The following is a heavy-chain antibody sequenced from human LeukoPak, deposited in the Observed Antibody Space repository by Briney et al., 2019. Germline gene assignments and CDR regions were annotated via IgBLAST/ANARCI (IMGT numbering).Heavy chain of an antibody. V-gene: IGHV3-48*03. J-gene: IGHJ4*02. CDR3: ARGWISDSFDY. D-gene: IGHD5-12*01. CDR1: GFTFSSYE. Sequence: GGSLRLSCAASGFTFSSYEMNWVRQAPGKELEWVSYISSSGSNIYYADSVKGRFTISRDNAKNSLYLQMNSLGAEDTAVYYCARGWISDSFDYWGQGTLVTVSS. CDR2: ISSSGSNI.